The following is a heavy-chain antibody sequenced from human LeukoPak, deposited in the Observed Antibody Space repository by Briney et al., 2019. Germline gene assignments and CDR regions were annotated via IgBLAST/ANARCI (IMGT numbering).Heavy chain of an antibody. D-gene: IGHD3-22*01. V-gene: IGHV3-23*01. CDR2: ISDSGGST. CDR1: GFTFSSYA. Sequence: PGGSLRLSCAASGFTFSSYAMSWVRQASGKGLEWVSTISDSGGSTYYADSVKGRFTISRDNSKNTLYLQMNSLRAEDTAVYCCAKKPSSGYYYIDYWGQGTLVTVSS. J-gene: IGHJ4*02. CDR3: AKKPSSGYYYIDY.